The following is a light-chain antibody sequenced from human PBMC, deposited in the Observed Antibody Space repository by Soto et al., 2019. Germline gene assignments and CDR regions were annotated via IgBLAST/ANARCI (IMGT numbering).Light chain of an antibody. CDR1: QTLLHSNGYNY. J-gene: IGKJ1*01. V-gene: IGKV2-28*01. Sequence: EILKTQQKHSLPVTPGAPASISCRSRQTLLHSNGYNYLDWHLQTPGQAPTLLIHGASTRAAGLPDRFSGSGFGTDFTLTISRLEPEDFAVYYCQVYGSSPKTFGQGTKVDI. CDR2: GAS. CDR3: QVYGSSPKT.